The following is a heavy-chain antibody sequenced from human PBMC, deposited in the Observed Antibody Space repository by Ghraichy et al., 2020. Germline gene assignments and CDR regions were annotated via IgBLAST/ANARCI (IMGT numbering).Heavy chain of an antibody. J-gene: IGHJ4*02. CDR3: ASYSSGRVDY. D-gene: IGHD6-19*01. V-gene: IGHV3-72*01. Sequence: GGSLRLSCAASGFTFSDHYMDWVRQAPGKGLEWVGRARNKANSYTTEYAASVKGRFTISRDDSKNSLYLQMNSLKTEDTAVYYCASYSSGRVDYWGQGTLVTVSS. CDR2: ARNKANSYTT. CDR1: GFTFSDHY.